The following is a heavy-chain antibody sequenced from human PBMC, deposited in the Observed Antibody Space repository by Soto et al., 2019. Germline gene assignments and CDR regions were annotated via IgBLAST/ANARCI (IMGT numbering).Heavy chain of an antibody. CDR2: INPNSGGT. J-gene: IGHJ6*02. Sequence: GASVKVSCKAPGYTFTGYYMHWVRQAPGQGLEWMGWINPNSGGTNYAQKFQGRVTMTRDTSISTAYMELSRLRSDDTAVYYCAIPPPYSSGYYYVSYYYGMDVWGQGTTVTVSS. V-gene: IGHV1-2*02. D-gene: IGHD3-22*01. CDR3: AIPPPYSSGYYYVSYYYGMDV. CDR1: GYTFTGYY.